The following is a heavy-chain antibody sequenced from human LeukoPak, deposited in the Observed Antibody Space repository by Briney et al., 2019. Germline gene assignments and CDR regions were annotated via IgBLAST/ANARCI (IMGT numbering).Heavy chain of an antibody. CDR3: AKAHWYGSGSSIIDY. D-gene: IGHD3-10*01. J-gene: IGHJ4*02. V-gene: IGHV3-23*01. CDR1: GFTSSTYG. Sequence: PGGSLRLSCAASGFTSSTYGMGWVRQAPGKGLEWVSAISGSGGSTYYADSVKGRFTISRDNSKNTLYLQMNSLRAEDTAVYYCAKAHWYGSGSSIIDYWGQGTLVTVSS. CDR2: ISGSGGST.